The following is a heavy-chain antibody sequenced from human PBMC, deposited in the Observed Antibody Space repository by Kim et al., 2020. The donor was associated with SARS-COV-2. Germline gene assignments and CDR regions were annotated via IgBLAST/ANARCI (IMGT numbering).Heavy chain of an antibody. V-gene: IGHV4-61*02. D-gene: IGHD6-13*01. Sequence: PSLKSRVTISVDTSKNQFSLKRSSVTAADTAVYYCARGDSSSWYADWCDPWGQGTLVTVSS. CDR3: ARGDSSSWYADWCDP. J-gene: IGHJ5*02.